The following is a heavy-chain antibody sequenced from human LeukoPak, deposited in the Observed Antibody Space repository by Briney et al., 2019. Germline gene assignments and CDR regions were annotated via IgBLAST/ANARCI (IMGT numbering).Heavy chain of an antibody. D-gene: IGHD2-2*01. J-gene: IGHJ3*02. CDR1: GGSFSGYY. CDR3: AKLYQPLPCCKPPLLEAFDI. Sequence: SETLSLTCAVYGGSFSGYYWSWIRQPPGKGLEWIGEINHSGSTNYNPSLKSRVTISVDTSKNQFSLKLSSVTAADTAVYYCAKLYQPLPCCKPPLLEAFDIWGQGTMVTVSS. V-gene: IGHV4-34*01. CDR2: INHSGST.